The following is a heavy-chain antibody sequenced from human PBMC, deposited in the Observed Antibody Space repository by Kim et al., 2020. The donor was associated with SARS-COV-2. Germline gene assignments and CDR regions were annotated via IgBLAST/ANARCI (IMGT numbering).Heavy chain of an antibody. CDR3: ARDIGGYCVGTTCPPGARGPGHHILGTAKGAVLPGTALWGGRGQGFLFLCGGNWGLWCWTTWPL. V-gene: IGHV4-34*01. CDR1: GGSFSGYD. CDR2: ISARVNT. Sequence: SETLSLTCAVYGGSFSGYDWSWIRQAPGRGLEWIGEISARVNTIYNPSLRGRVTISMDTSKRQFSLRLTSVAAADTAIYYCARDIGGYCVGTTCPPGARGPGHHILGTAKGAVLPGTALWGGRGQGFLFLCGGNWGLWCWTTWPLWGQGTLVTVSS. J-gene: IGHJ4*02. D-gene: IGHD2-21*01.